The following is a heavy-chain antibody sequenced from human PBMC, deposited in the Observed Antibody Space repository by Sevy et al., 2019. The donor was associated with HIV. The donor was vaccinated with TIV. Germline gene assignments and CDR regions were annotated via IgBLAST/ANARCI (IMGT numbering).Heavy chain of an antibody. V-gene: IGHV1-2*06. CDR2: INPNSGGT. J-gene: IGHJ4*02. D-gene: IGHD6-13*01. CDR3: ARLYSSSWQDFDY. Sequence: ASVKVSCKASGYTFTGYYMHWVRQAPGQGLEWMGRINPNSGGTNYAQKFQGRVTMTRDTSISTAYMELSRLRSDDTAVYYCARLYSSSWQDFDYWGQRTLVTVSS. CDR1: GYTFTGYY.